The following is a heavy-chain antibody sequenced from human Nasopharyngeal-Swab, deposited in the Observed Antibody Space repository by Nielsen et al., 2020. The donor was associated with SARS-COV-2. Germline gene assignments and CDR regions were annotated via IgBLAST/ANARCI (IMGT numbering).Heavy chain of an antibody. J-gene: IGHJ4*02. CDR2: IKSKTDGGTT. CDR3: ATDTQWLALFDY. Sequence: VRQAPGKGLEWVGRIKSKTDGGTTDYAAPVKGRFTISRDDSKNTLYLQMNSLRAEDTAVYYCATDTQWLALFDYWGQGTLVTVSS. D-gene: IGHD6-19*01. V-gene: IGHV3-15*01.